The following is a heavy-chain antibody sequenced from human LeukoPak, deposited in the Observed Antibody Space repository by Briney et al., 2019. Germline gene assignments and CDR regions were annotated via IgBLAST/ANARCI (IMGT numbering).Heavy chain of an antibody. CDR1: GFTFSSYS. Sequence: PGGSLRLSCAASGFTFSSYSMNWVRRAPGKGLEWVSSISSSSSYIYYADSVKGRFTISRDNAKNSLYLQMNSLRAEDTAVYYCAKAGSIRLDYWGQGTLVTVSS. D-gene: IGHD1-26*01. CDR3: AKAGSIRLDY. V-gene: IGHV3-21*04. J-gene: IGHJ4*02. CDR2: ISSSSSYI.